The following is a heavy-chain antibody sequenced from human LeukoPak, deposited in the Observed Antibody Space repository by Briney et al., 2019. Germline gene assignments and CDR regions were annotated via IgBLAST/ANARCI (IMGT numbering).Heavy chain of an antibody. CDR3: AREIEPIVVAITRDYYFDY. J-gene: IGHJ4*02. V-gene: IGHV1-2*02. Sequence: GASVKVSCKASGYTFTGYYMHWVRQAPGQGLEWMGWINPNSGGTNYAQKFQGRVTMTRDTSISTAYMELSRLRSDDTAVYYCAREIEPIVVAITRDYYFDYWGQGTLVTVSS. CDR1: GYTFTGYY. D-gene: IGHD3-22*01. CDR2: INPNSGGT.